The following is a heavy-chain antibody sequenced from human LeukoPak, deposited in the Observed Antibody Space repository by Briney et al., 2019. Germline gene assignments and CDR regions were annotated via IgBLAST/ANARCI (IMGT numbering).Heavy chain of an antibody. CDR3: AREKSNDSSGYYLFDY. CDR1: GGSISSGGYY. J-gene: IGHJ4*02. V-gene: IGHV4-31*03. D-gene: IGHD3-22*01. Sequence: SETLSLTCTVSGGSISSGGYYWSWIRQHPGKGLEWIGYIYYSGSTYYNPSLKSRVTISVDTSKNQFSLKLSSVTAADTAVYYCAREKSNDSSGYYLFDYWGQGTLVTVSS. CDR2: IYYSGST.